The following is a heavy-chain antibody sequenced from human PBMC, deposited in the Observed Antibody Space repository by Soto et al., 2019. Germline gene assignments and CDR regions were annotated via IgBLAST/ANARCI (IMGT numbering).Heavy chain of an antibody. CDR2: IDYSGRA. CDR1: GGCLRSSDYY. Sequence: SETRSLTCSVAGGCLRSSDYYWTSIRQPPGKGLERIGYIDYSGRAYYTPSLKSRLMLSVDTSKNQFSLTLRSLTPADTPVPFCAREVRGYSYSPGEVYWGRGTLVA. D-gene: IGHD5-18*01. V-gene: IGHV4-30-4*01. CDR3: AREVRGYSYSPGEVY. J-gene: IGHJ4*02.